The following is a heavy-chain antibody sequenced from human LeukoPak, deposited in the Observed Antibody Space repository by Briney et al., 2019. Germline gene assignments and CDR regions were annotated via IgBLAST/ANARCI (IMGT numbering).Heavy chain of an antibody. CDR2: MYNSGGT. D-gene: IGHD3-22*01. J-gene: IGHJ4*02. CDR3: ARAGSGYSFDY. V-gene: IGHV4-59*01. Sequence: PSETLSLTCTVSGGSISTYYWSWIRQPPGKGLEWIGYMYNSGGTNYNPSLKSRVTISADTSKNQLSLKVSSVTAADTALYYCARAGSGYSFDYWGQGTLVTVSS. CDR1: GGSISTYY.